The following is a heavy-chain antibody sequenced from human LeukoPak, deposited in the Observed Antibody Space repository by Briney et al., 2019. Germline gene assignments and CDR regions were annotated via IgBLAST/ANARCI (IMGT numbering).Heavy chain of an antibody. CDR3: ARVDYYNSSGYLY. J-gene: IGHJ4*02. V-gene: IGHV1-8*01. D-gene: IGHD3-22*01. CDR2: MDPNSGNT. CDR1: GYTFTSYD. Sequence: GASVKVSCKASGYTFTSYDINWVRQATGQGLEWMGWMDPNSGNTGYAQKFQGRVTMTRSTSISTAYMELSGLRSDDTAIYYCARVDYYNSSGYLYWGQGTLVTVSS.